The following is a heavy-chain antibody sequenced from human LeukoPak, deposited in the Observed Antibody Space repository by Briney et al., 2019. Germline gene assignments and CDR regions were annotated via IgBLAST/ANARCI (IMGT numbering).Heavy chain of an antibody. Sequence: GGSLRLSCAASGFTFSDAWLSWVRQAPGKGPEWVGRIKSSADGGATDYAAPVKGRFTVSRDDSKDTLYLHMNSLKTEDTAVYYCSLRYCSGTSCPCYWGQGTLVTVSS. J-gene: IGHJ4*02. V-gene: IGHV3-15*01. CDR3: SLRYCSGTSCPCY. D-gene: IGHD2-8*02. CDR1: GFTFSDAW. CDR2: IKSSADGGAT.